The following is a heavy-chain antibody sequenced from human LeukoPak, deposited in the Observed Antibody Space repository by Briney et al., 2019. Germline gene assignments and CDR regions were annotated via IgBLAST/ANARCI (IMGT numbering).Heavy chain of an antibody. D-gene: IGHD1/OR15-1a*01. Sequence: PSETLSLTCTVSGGSISSYYWGWIRQPPGKGLEWIGYIYYSGSTNYNPSLKSRVTISVDTSKNQFSLKLSSVTAADTAVYYCARGNKMILPRHAFDIWGQGTMVTVSS. J-gene: IGHJ3*02. V-gene: IGHV4-59*01. CDR3: ARGNKMILPRHAFDI. CDR2: IYYSGST. CDR1: GGSISSYY.